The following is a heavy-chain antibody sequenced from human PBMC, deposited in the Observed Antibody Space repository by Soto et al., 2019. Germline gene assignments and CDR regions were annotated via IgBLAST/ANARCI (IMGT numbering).Heavy chain of an antibody. V-gene: IGHV2-5*02. CDR3: ARAYCGRSLY. J-gene: IGHJ4*02. CDR2: IYWDDSK. CDR1: GFSLTTDRVG. Sequence: QITLKESGPTLVKPTQTLTLTCTFSGFSLTTDRVGVGWIRQPPEEALEWLAVIYWDDSKTYRPSLESRLTITKDTSKNQVALTMTNMDSLDTATYYCARAYCGRSLYWGQGTLVTVSS. D-gene: IGHD1-26*01.